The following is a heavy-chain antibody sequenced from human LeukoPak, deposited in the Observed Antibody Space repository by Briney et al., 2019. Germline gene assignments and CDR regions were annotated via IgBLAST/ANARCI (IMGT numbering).Heavy chain of an antibody. CDR1: GFTLSNYA. D-gene: IGHD3-10*01. CDR3: ARDRTYFYDSGSSGPHYFDY. Sequence: GGSLRLSCAASGFTLSNYALHWVRQAPGKGLEWVAVISYDGTIEYHADSVKGRFTISRDNSKNTLYLQMNSLRAEDTAVYYCARDRTYFYDSGSSGPHYFDYWGQGTLVTVSS. J-gene: IGHJ4*02. CDR2: ISYDGTIE. V-gene: IGHV3-30*01.